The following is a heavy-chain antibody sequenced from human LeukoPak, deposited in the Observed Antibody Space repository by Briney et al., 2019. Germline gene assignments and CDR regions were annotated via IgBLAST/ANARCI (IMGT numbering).Heavy chain of an antibody. CDR2: TNPNSGGT. D-gene: IGHD2-2*01. CDR3: ARGVARDIVVVPAASEGYYYYYMDV. CDR1: GYTFTSYY. V-gene: IGHV1-2*02. J-gene: IGHJ6*03. Sequence: ASVKVSCKASGYTFTSYYMHWVRQAPGQGLEWMGWTNPNSGGTSYAQKFQGRVTMTRDTSISTAYMELSRLRSDDTAVYYCARGVARDIVVVPAASEGYYYYYMDVWGKGTTVTVSS.